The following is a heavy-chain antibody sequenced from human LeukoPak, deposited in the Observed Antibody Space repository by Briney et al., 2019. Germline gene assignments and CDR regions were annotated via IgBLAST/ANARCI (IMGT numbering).Heavy chain of an antibody. D-gene: IGHD3-10*01. Sequence: PGGSLRLSCAASGFPFSSYGMHWVRQAPGKGLEWVAVISYDGSNKYYADSVKGRFTISRDNSKNTLYLQMNSLRAEDTAVYYCAKAPGFGESPLDYWGQGTLVTVSS. J-gene: IGHJ4*02. CDR3: AKAPGFGESPLDY. CDR2: ISYDGSNK. V-gene: IGHV3-30*18. CDR1: GFPFSSYG.